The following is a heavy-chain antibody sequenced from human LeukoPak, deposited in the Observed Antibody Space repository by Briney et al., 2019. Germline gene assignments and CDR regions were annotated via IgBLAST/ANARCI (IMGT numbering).Heavy chain of an antibody. J-gene: IGHJ4*02. Sequence: TSETLSLTCTVSGGSISSGDYYWSWIRQPPGKGLEWIGYIYYSGSSYYNPSLKSRLIISVDTSKNQFSLKLSSVTAADTAVYYCARGLGSSWYGDWGQGTLVTVSS. CDR1: GGSISSGDYY. D-gene: IGHD6-13*01. CDR3: ARGLGSSWYGD. CDR2: IYYSGSS. V-gene: IGHV4-30-4*01.